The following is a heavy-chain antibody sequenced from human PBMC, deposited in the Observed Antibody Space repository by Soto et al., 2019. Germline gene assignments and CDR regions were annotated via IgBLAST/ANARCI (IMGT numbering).Heavy chain of an antibody. Sequence: EVQLVESGGGFVQPGGSLRISCAASGFTFNTYSMNWVRQAPGKGLEWVSYINSISGTISYVDSVRGRFTISRDDAKKSLDLQMSSLRDEDTAVYYCVRAVDYSFDIWGLGTRVTVSS. V-gene: IGHV3-48*02. J-gene: IGHJ3*02. CDR2: INSISGTI. CDR3: VRAVDYSFDI. CDR1: GFTFNTYS. D-gene: IGHD6-13*01.